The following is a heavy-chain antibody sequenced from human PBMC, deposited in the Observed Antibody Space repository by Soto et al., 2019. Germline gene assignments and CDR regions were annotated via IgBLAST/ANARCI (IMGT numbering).Heavy chain of an antibody. Sequence: TGGSLRLSCEPSGFTFSSHAMHWVRQAPGKGLEWVALTSYDGSQTAYVDSVKGRFTISRDNSKNTLYLQMNSLRPEDTSRYYCVPEVGVKTFDCWGQGALVTVSS. CDR1: GFTFSSHA. CDR3: VPEVGVKTFDC. V-gene: IGHV3-30*03. J-gene: IGHJ4*02. D-gene: IGHD1-26*01. CDR2: TSYDGSQT.